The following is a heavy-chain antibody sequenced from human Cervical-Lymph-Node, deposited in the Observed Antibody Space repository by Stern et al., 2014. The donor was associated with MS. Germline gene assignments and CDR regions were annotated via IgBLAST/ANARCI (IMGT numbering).Heavy chain of an antibody. Sequence: VQLVESGAEVKKPGSSVKVSCKASGGTFSSYAIRWVRQAPGQGLGWVGGIIPSIGIANHAQKFQGRVTITADKSTNTGYMELSSLRSEDTALYYCARDGGGVDIWGQGTMVSVSS. CDR3: ARDGGGVDI. CDR1: GGTFSSYA. D-gene: IGHD2-8*01. J-gene: IGHJ3*02. V-gene: IGHV1-69*17. CDR2: IIPSIGIA.